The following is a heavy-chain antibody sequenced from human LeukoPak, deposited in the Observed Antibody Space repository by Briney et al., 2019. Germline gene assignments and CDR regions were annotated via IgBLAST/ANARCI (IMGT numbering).Heavy chain of an antibody. CDR2: IATSGSIV. V-gene: IGHV3-48*04. Sequence: PGGSLRLSCAASGFTFSNYRMNWVRQAPGKGLEWVSYIATSGSIVYYADSVKGRFTISRDNAKNSLYLQMNSLRAEDTALYYCANSLDYGDSPFDYWGQGTLVTVSS. D-gene: IGHD4-17*01. J-gene: IGHJ4*02. CDR1: GFTFSNYR. CDR3: ANSLDYGDSPFDY.